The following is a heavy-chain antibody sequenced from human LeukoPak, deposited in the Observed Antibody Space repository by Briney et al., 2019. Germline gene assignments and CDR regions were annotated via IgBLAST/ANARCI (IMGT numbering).Heavy chain of an antibody. Sequence: MPSETLSLTCTVSGGSISSYYWSWIRQPPGKGLKWIGYIYYSGSTNYNPSLKSRVTISVDTSKNQFSLKLSSVTAADTAVYYCAREGHSSSYYMDVWGKGTTVTVSS. CDR1: GGSISSYY. J-gene: IGHJ6*03. D-gene: IGHD6-6*01. V-gene: IGHV4-59*01. CDR3: AREGHSSSYYMDV. CDR2: IYYSGST.